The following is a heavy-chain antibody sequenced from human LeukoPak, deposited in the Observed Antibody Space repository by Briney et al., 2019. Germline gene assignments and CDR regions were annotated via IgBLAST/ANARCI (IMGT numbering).Heavy chain of an antibody. CDR3: AKMGYCSITSCYPHLSTDYFQH. CDR1: GYTFTGYY. J-gene: IGHJ1*01. V-gene: IGHV1-2*02. CDR2: INPNSGGT. D-gene: IGHD2-2*01. Sequence: EASVKVSCKASGYTFTGYYMHWVRQAPGQGLEWVGWINPNSGGTNYAQKFQGRVTMTRDTSISTAYMELNSLRSDDTAVYYCAKMGYCSITSCYPHLSTDYFQHWGPGTLVSVSS.